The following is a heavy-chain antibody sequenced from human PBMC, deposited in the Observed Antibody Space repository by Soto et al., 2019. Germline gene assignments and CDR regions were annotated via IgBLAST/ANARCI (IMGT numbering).Heavy chain of an antibody. CDR1: GGSISSGDYY. Sequence: QVQLQESGPGLVKPSQTLSLTCTVSGGSISSGDYYWSWIRQHPGKGLEWIGYIYKSGSTYYNPSLKRRVTITADTSKTQFSLKLSSVTAADTAVYYCGRHPAPWGQVTLVTVSS. V-gene: IGHV4-31*03. CDR3: GRHPAP. J-gene: IGHJ5*02. CDR2: IYKSGST.